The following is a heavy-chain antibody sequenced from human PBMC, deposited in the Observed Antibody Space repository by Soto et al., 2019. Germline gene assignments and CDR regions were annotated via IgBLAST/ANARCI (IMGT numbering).Heavy chain of an antibody. Sequence: GASVKVSCKASGYTFTSYGISWVRQAPGQGLEWMGWISAYNGNTNYAQKLQGRVTMTTDTSTSTAYMELRSLRSDDTAVYYCARDSGGWYTNYYYGMDVWGQGTTVTVAS. CDR2: ISAYNGNT. CDR1: GYTFTSYG. D-gene: IGHD6-19*01. CDR3: ARDSGGWYTNYYYGMDV. J-gene: IGHJ6*02. V-gene: IGHV1-18*01.